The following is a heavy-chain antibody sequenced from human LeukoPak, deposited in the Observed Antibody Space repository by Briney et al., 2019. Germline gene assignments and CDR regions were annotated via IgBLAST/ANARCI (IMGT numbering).Heavy chain of an antibody. Sequence: ASVKVSCKASGYTFTSYGISWVRQAPGQGLEWMGGIIPIFGTANYAQKFQGRVTITADKSTSTAYMELSSLRSEDTAVYYCARDYYGSGSYSRRVDAFDIWGQGTMVTVSS. J-gene: IGHJ3*02. CDR1: GYTFTSYG. CDR3: ARDYYGSGSYSRRVDAFDI. V-gene: IGHV1-69*06. CDR2: IIPIFGTA. D-gene: IGHD3-10*01.